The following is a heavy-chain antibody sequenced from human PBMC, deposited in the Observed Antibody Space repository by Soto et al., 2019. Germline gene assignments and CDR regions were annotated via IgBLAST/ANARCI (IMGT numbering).Heavy chain of an antibody. J-gene: IGHJ6*02. CDR2: ISHDGNHK. D-gene: IGHD6-13*01. V-gene: IGHV3-30-3*01. CDR3: ERDKEAYSSNGDYYDFGMDV. CDR1: GFTFNTYS. Sequence: GGSLRLSCAASGFTFNTYSMHWVSQAPGKGLEWVAIISHDGNHKYYADSVKGRLTISRDNSKNTLYLQMDSLRGEDTAVYYCERDKEAYSSNGDYYDFGMDVWGQGTTVTVSS.